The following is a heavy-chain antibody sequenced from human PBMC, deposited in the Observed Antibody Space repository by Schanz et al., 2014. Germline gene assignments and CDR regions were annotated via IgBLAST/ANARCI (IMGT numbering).Heavy chain of an antibody. CDR3: AARSRGLTFYFDS. Sequence: EAQLVESGGALVEPGGSLRLSCEASGFTFTGYSMNWVRQTPGKGLEWVSTISASGGDTLYADSVKGRFTISRDTSKSTLYLQMNRLRAEDTAVYHCAARSRGLTFYFDSWGQGTLVTVSS. D-gene: IGHD3-10*01. J-gene: IGHJ4*02. CDR1: GFTFTGYS. CDR2: ISASGGDT. V-gene: IGHV3-23*04.